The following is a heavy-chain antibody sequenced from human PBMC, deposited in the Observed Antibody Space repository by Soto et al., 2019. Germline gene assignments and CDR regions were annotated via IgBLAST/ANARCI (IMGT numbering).Heavy chain of an antibody. CDR3: AKEGADYEILTGSGYYGMDV. D-gene: IGHD3-9*01. V-gene: IGHV3-30*18. J-gene: IGHJ6*02. Sequence: QVQLVESGGGVVQPGRSLRLSCAASGFTFSSYGMHWVRQAPGKGLEWVAVISYDGSNKYYADSLKGRFTISRDNSKNTLYLQMTSLRAEDTAVYYCAKEGADYEILTGSGYYGMDVWGQGTTVTVSS. CDR1: GFTFSSYG. CDR2: ISYDGSNK.